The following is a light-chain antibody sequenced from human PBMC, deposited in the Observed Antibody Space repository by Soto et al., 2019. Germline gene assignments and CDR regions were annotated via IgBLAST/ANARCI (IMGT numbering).Light chain of an antibody. CDR1: SSDVGGYNY. V-gene: IGLV2-14*01. J-gene: IGLJ1*01. Sequence: QSALTQPASVSGSPGQSITISCTGTSSDVGGYNYVSWYQLHPGKAPKLMVYEVSNRPSGVSNRFSGSKSGNTASLTISGLQAEDEADYYCSSYTRSTDYVFGNGTKVTV. CDR2: EVS. CDR3: SSYTRSTDYV.